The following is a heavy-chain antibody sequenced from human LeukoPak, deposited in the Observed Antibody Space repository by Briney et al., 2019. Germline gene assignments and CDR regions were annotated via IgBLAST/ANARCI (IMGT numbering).Heavy chain of an antibody. CDR1: GGTFSSYA. V-gene: IGHV1-69*05. J-gene: IGHJ5*02. CDR3: ARCSDFPKYNWFDP. CDR2: IIPIFGTA. Sequence: ASVKVSCKASGGTFSSYATSWVRQAPGQGLEWMRGIIPIFGTANYAQKFQGRVTITTDESTSTAYMELSSLRSEDTAVYYCARCSDFPKYNWFDPWGQGTLVTVSS. D-gene: IGHD3-3*01.